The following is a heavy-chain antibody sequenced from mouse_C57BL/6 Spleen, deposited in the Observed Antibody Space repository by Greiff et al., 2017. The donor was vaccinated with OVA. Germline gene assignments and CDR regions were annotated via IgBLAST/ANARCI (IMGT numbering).Heavy chain of an antibody. Sequence: VKLMESGAELARPGASVKLSCKASGYTFTSYGISWVKQRTGQGLEWIGEIYPRSGNTYYNEKFKGKATLTADKSSSTAYMELRSLTSEDSAVYFCAREELTGNYYAMDYWGQGTSVTVSS. V-gene: IGHV1-81*01. CDR1: GYTFTSYG. CDR3: AREELTGNYYAMDY. J-gene: IGHJ4*01. D-gene: IGHD4-1*01. CDR2: IYPRSGNT.